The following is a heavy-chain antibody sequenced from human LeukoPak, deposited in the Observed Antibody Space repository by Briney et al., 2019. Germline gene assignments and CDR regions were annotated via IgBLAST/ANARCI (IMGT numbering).Heavy chain of an antibody. J-gene: IGHJ4*02. CDR2: ISGSGGST. D-gene: IGHD6-6*01. CDR3: ARDPQTLKYSSSGAVGY. Sequence: GGSLRLSCAASGFTFSSYAMSWVRQAPGKGLEWVSAISGSGGSTYYADSVKGRFTISRDNSKNTLYLQMNSLRAEDTAVYYCARDPQTLKYSSSGAVGYWGQGTLVTVSS. CDR1: GFTFSSYA. V-gene: IGHV3-23*01.